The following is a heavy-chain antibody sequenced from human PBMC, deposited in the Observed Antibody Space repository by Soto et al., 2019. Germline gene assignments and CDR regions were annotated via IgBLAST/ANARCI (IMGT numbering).Heavy chain of an antibody. CDR1: GGSISSSSYY. D-gene: IGHD1-26*01. Sequence: LSETLSLTCTVSGGSISSSSYYWGWIRQPPGKGLEWIGSIYYSGSTYYNPSLKSRVTISVDTSKNQFSLKLSSVTAADTAVYYCARHLMGGILGATNYMDVWGQGTTVTVSS. V-gene: IGHV4-39*01. CDR3: ARHLMGGILGATNYMDV. CDR2: IYYSGST. J-gene: IGHJ6*02.